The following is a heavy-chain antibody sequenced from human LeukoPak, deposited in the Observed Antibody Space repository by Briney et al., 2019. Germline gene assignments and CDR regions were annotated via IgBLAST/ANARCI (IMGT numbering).Heavy chain of an antibody. V-gene: IGHV3-21*01. D-gene: IGHD6-6*01. J-gene: IGHJ4*02. Sequence: SGGSLRLSCAASGFTFSSYSMNWVRQAPGKGLEWVSSISSSSSYIYYADSVKGRFTISRDNAKNSLYLQMNSLRAEDTAVYYCARVVQLEGVDYWGQGTLVTVSS. CDR2: ISSSSSYI. CDR1: GFTFSSYS. CDR3: ARVVQLEGVDY.